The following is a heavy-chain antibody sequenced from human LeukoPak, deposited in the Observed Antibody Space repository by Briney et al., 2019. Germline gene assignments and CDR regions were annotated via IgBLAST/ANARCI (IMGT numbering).Heavy chain of an antibody. D-gene: IGHD3-10*01. CDR2: ISYDGGDK. Sequence: PGRPPRLSCAASGFSFNSYTMHGVRQAPGKGLEWVAVISYDGGDKFYADSVKGRFTISRDNSKNTLYLQSNSLRAEETAVYYCARALRGSGSYYNVAGYDYWGQGNLVTVSS. CDR1: GFSFNSYT. V-gene: IGHV3-30*04. J-gene: IGHJ4*02. CDR3: ARALRGSGSYYNVAGYDY.